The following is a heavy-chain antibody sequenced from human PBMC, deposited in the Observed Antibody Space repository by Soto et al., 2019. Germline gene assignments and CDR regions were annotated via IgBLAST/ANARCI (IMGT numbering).Heavy chain of an antibody. V-gene: IGHV3-48*02. Sequence: EAQLVESGGGLVQPGGSLRLSCAASGFTFSSYSMNWVRQAPGKGLEWISYISSSSSTIYYADSVQGRFTISRDNARNSLYLQMNSLRDEATAMYYCVRDSPPGWHFDYWGQGALVTVSS. CDR1: GFTFSSYS. J-gene: IGHJ4*02. CDR2: ISSSSSTI. D-gene: IGHD6-19*01. CDR3: VRDSPPGWHFDY.